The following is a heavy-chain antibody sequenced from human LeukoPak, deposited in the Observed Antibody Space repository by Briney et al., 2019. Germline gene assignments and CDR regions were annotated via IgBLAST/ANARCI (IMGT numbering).Heavy chain of an antibody. CDR2: IIPILGIA. D-gene: IGHD4-17*01. J-gene: IGHJ3*02. CDR1: IHTFSSYT. Sequence: SVKVFCKFSIHTFSSYTISWVRQAPGQGREWMGRIIPILGIANYAQKFQGRVTITADESTSTAYMELSSLRSEDTAVYYCARDMGGDSTRFAFDIWGQGTMVTVSS. CDR3: ARDMGGDSTRFAFDI. V-gene: IGHV1-69*04.